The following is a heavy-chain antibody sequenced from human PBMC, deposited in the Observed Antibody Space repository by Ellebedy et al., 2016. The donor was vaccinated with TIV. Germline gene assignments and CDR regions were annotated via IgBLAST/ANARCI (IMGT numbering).Heavy chain of an antibody. D-gene: IGHD2-15*01. CDR3: VRDADTRGVCSAGSCYPVDP. J-gene: IGHJ5*02. CDR1: GYKFTTYG. Sequence: ASVKVSCKASGYKFTTYGISWVRQAPGRGLEWMAWINTYTGKTNYAQKLQGRVTVTSDTSTSTAYMELRSLTSDDTAVYYCVRDADTRGVCSAGSCYPVDPWGQGTRVTVSS. V-gene: IGHV1-18*04. CDR2: INTYTGKT.